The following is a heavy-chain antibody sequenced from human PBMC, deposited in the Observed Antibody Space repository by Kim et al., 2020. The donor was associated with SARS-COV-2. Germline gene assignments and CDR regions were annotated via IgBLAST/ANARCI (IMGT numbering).Heavy chain of an antibody. CDR2: INHSGST. J-gene: IGHJ6*02. CDR3: ARDALRDYYGMDV. V-gene: IGHV4-34*01. CDR1: GGSFSGYY. Sequence: SETLSLTCAVYGGSFSGYYWSWIRQPPGKGLEWIGEINHSGSTNYNPSLKSRVTISVDTSKNQFSLKLSSVTAAATAVYYCARDALRDYYGMDVWGEGTT. D-gene: IGHD3-16*01.